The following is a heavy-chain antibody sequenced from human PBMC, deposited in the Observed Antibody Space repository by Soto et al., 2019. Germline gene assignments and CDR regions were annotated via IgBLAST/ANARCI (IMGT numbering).Heavy chain of an antibody. J-gene: IGHJ6*02. CDR3: VKDRDSNSWPSRDV. V-gene: IGHV1-18*01. CDR1: GYTFTRNG. D-gene: IGHD3-22*01. CDR2: ISPKSGSI. Sequence: ASVKVSCKTSGYTFTRNGISWVRQAPGQGLEWMGWISPKSGSIKYAQKFQGRVTMTTDTSTSTAYMEVRSLRSDDTAVYYCVKDRDSNSWPSRDVWGPGTTVTVSS.